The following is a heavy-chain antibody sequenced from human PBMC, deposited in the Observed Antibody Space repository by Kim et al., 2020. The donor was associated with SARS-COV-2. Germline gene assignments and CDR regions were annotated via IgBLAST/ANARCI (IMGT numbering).Heavy chain of an antibody. CDR3: ATDRGSIPDRTGWYVFD. J-gene: IGHJ4*01. D-gene: IGHD6-19*01. CDR2: IWSTGRTT. Sequence: GGSLRLSCAASGFRFDNYGINWVRQAPGKGLEWVAVIWSTGRTTYHRDSVKGRFSISRDNAKNTVYLQMNNLRAEDTAVYFCATDRGSIPDRTGWYVFD. V-gene: IGHV3-33*01. CDR1: GFRFDNYG.